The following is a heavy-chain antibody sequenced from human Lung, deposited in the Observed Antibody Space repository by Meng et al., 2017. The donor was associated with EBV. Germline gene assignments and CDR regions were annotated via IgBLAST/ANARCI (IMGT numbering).Heavy chain of an antibody. J-gene: IGHJ2*01. V-gene: IGHV4-30-2*01. CDR1: GGSISRGGYS. Sequence: QLQLQYSGSGLVKPSQTLSLTCAGSGGSISRGGYSWSWIRQPPGKGLEWIGYIYHSGSTYYNPSLKSRVTISVDRSKNQFSLKLNSVTPEDTAVYYCARGATSVFDLWGRGTLVTVSS. CDR2: IYHSGST. CDR3: ARGATSVFDL.